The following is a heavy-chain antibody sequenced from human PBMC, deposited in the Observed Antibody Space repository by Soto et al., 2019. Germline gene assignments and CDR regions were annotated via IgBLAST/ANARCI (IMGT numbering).Heavy chain of an antibody. V-gene: IGHV5-51*01. CDR3: ARLPVVSYYYYYMDV. CDR2: IYPGDSDT. Sequence: PGESLKISCKGSGYSFTSYWIGWVRQMPGKGLEWMGIIYPGDSDTRYSPAFQGQVTISADKSISTAYLQWSSLKASDTAMYYCARLPVVSYYYYYMDVWGKGTTVTVFS. CDR1: GYSFTSYW. J-gene: IGHJ6*03.